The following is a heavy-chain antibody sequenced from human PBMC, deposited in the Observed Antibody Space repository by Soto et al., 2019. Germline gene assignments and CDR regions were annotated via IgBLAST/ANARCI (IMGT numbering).Heavy chain of an antibody. V-gene: IGHV1-69*01. Sequence: QEQLVQSGAEVKKPGSSVKVSCTASGGIFSSYAISWVRQAPGQGLEWMGGIIPICGTANYAQKFQGRVTITADDSTNTAYMDLSSLKAEGTAIYYCARGGSGYVLFNESWGQGPLVAVSS. J-gene: IGHJ5*02. CDR3: ARGGSGYVLFNES. D-gene: IGHD3-3*01. CDR1: GGIFSSYA. CDR2: IIPICGTA.